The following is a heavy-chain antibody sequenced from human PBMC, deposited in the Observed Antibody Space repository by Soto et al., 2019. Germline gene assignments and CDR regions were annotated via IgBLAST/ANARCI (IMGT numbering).Heavy chain of an antibody. CDR1: GGTFSSYA. CDR2: IIPIFGTA. V-gene: IGHV1-69*06. D-gene: IGHD3-3*01. Sequence: QVQLVQSGAEVKKPGSSVKVSCKASGGTFSSYAISWVRQAPGQGLEWMGGIIPIFGTANYAQKFQGRVTITADKSTRTAYMELSSLRSEDTAVYYCARDRYDFWSGYHSQNYYYGMDVWGQGTTVTVSS. CDR3: ARDRYDFWSGYHSQNYYYGMDV. J-gene: IGHJ6*02.